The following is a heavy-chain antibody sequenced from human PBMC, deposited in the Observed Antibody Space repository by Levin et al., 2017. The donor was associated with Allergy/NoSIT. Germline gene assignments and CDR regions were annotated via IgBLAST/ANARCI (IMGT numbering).Heavy chain of an antibody. CDR3: TTSPILYYDFWSGYQFDY. J-gene: IGHJ4*02. V-gene: IGHV3-15*07. D-gene: IGHD3-3*01. CDR1: GFTFSNAW. CDR2: IKSKTDGGTT. Sequence: GGSLRLSCAASGFTFSNAWMNWVRQAPGKGLEWVGRIKSKTDGGTTDYAAPVKGRFTISRDDSKNTLYLQMNSLKTEDTAVYYCTTSPILYYDFWSGYQFDYWGQGTLVTVSS.